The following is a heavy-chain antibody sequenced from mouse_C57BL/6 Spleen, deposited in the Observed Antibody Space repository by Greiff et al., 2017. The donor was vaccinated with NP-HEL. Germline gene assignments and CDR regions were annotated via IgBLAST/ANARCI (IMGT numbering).Heavy chain of an antibody. Sequence: EVMLVESEGGLVQPGSSMKLSCTASGFTFSDYYMAWVRQVPEKGLEWVANINYDGSSTYYLDSLKSRFIISRDNAKNILYLQMSSLKSEDTATYYCAREGGGLDYWGQGTTLTVSS. V-gene: IGHV5-16*01. CDR3: AREGGGLDY. CDR1: GFTFSDYY. CDR2: INYDGSST. J-gene: IGHJ2*01.